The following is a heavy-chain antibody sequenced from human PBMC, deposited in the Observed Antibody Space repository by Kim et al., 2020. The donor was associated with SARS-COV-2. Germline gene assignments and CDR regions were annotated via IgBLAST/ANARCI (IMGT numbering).Heavy chain of an antibody. CDR1: GGSLSSSSYY. J-gene: IGHJ6*01. V-gene: IGHV4-39*01. D-gene: IGHD6-19*01. CDR3: ARPQRYSSGCCVAFYY. CDR2: TYYSGNT. Sequence: SETLSLTCTVSGGSLSSSSYYWGWIRQAPGKGLEWIGTTYYSGNTYYNPSLKSRVTISVDTSKNQFSLKLSSVTAADTAVYYCARPQRYSSGCCVAFYY.